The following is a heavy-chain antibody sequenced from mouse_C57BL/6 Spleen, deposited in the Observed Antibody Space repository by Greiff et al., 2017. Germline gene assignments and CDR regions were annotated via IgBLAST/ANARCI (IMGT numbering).Heavy chain of an antibody. CDR1: GFSLTSYG. CDR2: IWSGGST. CDR3: ARNIGGYFDV. J-gene: IGHJ1*03. D-gene: IGHD2-14*01. V-gene: IGHV2-2*01. Sequence: VKLVESGPGLVQPSQSLSITCTVSGFSLTSYGVHWVRQSPGTGLEWLGVIWSGGSTDYNAAFISRLSISKDNSKSQVFFKMNSLQADDTAIYYCARNIGGYFDVWGTGTTVTVSS.